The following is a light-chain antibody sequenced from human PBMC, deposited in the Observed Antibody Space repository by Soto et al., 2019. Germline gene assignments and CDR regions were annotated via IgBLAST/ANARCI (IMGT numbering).Light chain of an antibody. CDR2: EGS. V-gene: IGLV2-23*01. Sequence: QSALTQPASVSGSPGQSIIISCTGTSSDVGSYNLVSWYQQHPGKAPKLMIYEGSKRPSGVSNRFSGSKSGNMASLTISGLQAEDEADYYCCSYAGSSTYVFGTGTKV. J-gene: IGLJ1*01. CDR3: CSYAGSSTYV. CDR1: SSDVGSYNL.